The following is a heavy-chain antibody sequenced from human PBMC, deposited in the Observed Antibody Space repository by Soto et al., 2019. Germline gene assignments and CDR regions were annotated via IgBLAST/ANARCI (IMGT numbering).Heavy chain of an antibody. D-gene: IGHD6-13*01. CDR3: TTVDGYSSSWSYYYYYGMDV. CDR1: GFTFSNAW. J-gene: IGHJ6*02. V-gene: IGHV3-15*01. CDR2: IKSKTDGGTT. Sequence: PGGSLRLSCAACGFTFSNAWMSWVRQAPGKGLEWVGRIKSKTDGGTTDYAAPVKGRFTISRDDSKNTLYLQMNSLKTEDTAVYYCTTVDGYSSSWSYYYYYGMDVWGQGTTVTVSS.